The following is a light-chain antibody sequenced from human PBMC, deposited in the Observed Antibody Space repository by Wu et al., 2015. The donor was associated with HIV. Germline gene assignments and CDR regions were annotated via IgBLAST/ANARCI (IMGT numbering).Light chain of an antibody. Sequence: EIVLMQSPGTLSLSPGERATLFCRTSQSVTSSCLNWYQQKPGQAPRLLIYGASTRATGIPARFSGSGSGTEFTLTISSLQSEDFATYSCQHYKSYPYSFGQGTKVEI. CDR2: GAS. J-gene: IGKJ2*01. V-gene: IGKV3-15*01. CDR1: QSVTSS. CDR3: QHYKSYPYS.